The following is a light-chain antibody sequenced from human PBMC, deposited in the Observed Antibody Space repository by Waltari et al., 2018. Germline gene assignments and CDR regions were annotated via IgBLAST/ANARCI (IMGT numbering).Light chain of an antibody. J-gene: IGLJ2*01. CDR1: SANIGAPYD. CDR2: SNN. Sequence: QSVLTQPPSVSGAAGQRVTISCTGSSANIGAPYDVHWYQQLPGTAPNLLIYSNNNRPSGVPDRFSGSKSGTSASLAITGLQAEDEADYYCQSYDSSLSGVVFGGGTQLTVL. CDR3: QSYDSSLSGVV. V-gene: IGLV1-40*01.